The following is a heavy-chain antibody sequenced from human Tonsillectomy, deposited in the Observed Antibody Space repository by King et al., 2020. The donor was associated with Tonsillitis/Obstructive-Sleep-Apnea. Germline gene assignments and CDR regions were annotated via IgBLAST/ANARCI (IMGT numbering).Heavy chain of an antibody. CDR2: ISYDGSSK. CDR1: GFTLSRYA. V-gene: IGHV3-30*17. CDR3: ARESYCRSTSCYENAYDI. J-gene: IGHJ3*02. D-gene: IGHD2-2*01. Sequence: VQLVESGGGVVQPGRSLTLSCAASGFTLSRYAMHWVRQAPGKGLEWVAVISYDGSSKYYADSVQGRFTISRDNPKNTLYLQMNSLRAEDTAVYYCARESYCRSTSCYENAYDIWGQGTMVTVSS.